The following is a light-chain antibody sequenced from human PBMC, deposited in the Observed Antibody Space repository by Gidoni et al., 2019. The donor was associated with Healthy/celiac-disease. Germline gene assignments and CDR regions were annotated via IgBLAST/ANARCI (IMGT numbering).Light chain of an antibody. V-gene: IGKV2-28*01. Sequence: DLVMPQSPLSLPVTPGEPASISCRSSQSLLHSNGYNYLDWYLQKPGQSPQLLIYLGSNRAAGVPDRFSGSGSGTEFTLKISRVEAEDVGVYYCMQALQTPPWTFXQXTKVEIK. CDR3: MQALQTPPWT. CDR1: QSLLHSNGYNY. CDR2: LGS. J-gene: IGKJ1*01.